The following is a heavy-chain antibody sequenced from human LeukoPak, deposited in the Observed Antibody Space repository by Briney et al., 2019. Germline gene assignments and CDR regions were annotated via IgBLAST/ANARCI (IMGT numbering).Heavy chain of an antibody. D-gene: IGHD3-22*01. J-gene: IGHJ1*01. Sequence: GGSLRLSCEASGFTFSRYWMHWARQAPGKGLVWVSRIKSDGKTNYADSVKGRFTISRDNAKNTVSLQMNSLRADDTCVYYCARAPSEVGGYYPEYFRHWGQGALVTVSS. V-gene: IGHV3-74*01. CDR2: IKSDGKT. CDR3: ARAPSEVGGYYPEYFRH. CDR1: GFTFSRYW.